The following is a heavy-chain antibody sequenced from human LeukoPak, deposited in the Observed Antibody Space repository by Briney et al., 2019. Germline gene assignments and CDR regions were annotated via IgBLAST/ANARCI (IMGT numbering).Heavy chain of an antibody. J-gene: IGHJ3*02. CDR3: AREYYDILTGYSGKDAFDI. CDR2: IYYSGST. Sequence: PSETLSLTCTVSGGSISSGSYYWSWIRQPPGKGLEWIGYIYYSGSTNYNPSLKSRVTISVDTSKNQISLKLNSVTAADTAVYYCAREYYDILTGYSGKDAFDIWGQGTMVTVSS. CDR1: GGSISSGSYY. V-gene: IGHV4-61*01. D-gene: IGHD3-9*01.